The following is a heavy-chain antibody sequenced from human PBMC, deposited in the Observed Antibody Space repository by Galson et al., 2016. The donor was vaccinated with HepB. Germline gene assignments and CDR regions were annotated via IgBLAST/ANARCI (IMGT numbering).Heavy chain of an antibody. V-gene: IGHV3-23*01. CDR1: GFTFGRFA. CDR3: AKQALIVSGRHMDV. Sequence: SLRLSCAASGFTFGRFAMSWVRQAPGKGPEWVASLSGSGDNTYYADSVKGRFTISRDNSKNTQYLQMNSVRAEDTAVYYCAKQALIVSGRHMDVWGQGTTVTVSS. J-gene: IGHJ6*02. D-gene: IGHD3-16*02. CDR2: LSGSGDNT.